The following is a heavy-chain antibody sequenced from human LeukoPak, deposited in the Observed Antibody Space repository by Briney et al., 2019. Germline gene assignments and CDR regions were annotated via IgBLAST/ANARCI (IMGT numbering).Heavy chain of an antibody. Sequence: PGGSLRLSCTASGFTFGDYAMSWFRQAPGKGLEWVGFIRSKAYGGTTEYAASVKGRFTISRDDSKSIAYLQMNSLKTEDTAVYYCTRFEYCSSTSCFGYYYYYMDVWGKGTTVTVSS. D-gene: IGHD2-2*01. V-gene: IGHV3-49*03. J-gene: IGHJ6*03. CDR2: IRSKAYGGTT. CDR1: GFTFGDYA. CDR3: TRFEYCSSTSCFGYYYYYMDV.